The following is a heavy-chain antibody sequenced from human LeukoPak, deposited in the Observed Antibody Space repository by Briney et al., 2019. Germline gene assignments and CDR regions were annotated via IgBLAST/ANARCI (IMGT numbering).Heavy chain of an antibody. CDR2: ISGSGGST. Sequence: PGGSLRLSCAASGFTFSSYAMSWVRQAPGKGLEWVSAISGSGGSTYYADSVKGRFTISRDNSKNTQYLQMNSLRAEDTAVYYCAKADYDILGFDYWGQGTLVTVSS. CDR3: AKADYDILGFDY. D-gene: IGHD3-9*01. CDR1: GFTFSSYA. J-gene: IGHJ4*02. V-gene: IGHV3-23*01.